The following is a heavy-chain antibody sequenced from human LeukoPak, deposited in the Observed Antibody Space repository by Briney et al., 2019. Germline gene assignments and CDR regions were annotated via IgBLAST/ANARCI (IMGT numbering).Heavy chain of an antibody. CDR3: AREKISFGWSGYVHDYFDY. CDR1: GFTFSSYW. J-gene: IGHJ4*02. CDR2: INSDGRST. Sequence: PGGSLRLSCAASGFTFSSYWMHWVRQAPGKGLVWVSRINSDGRSTSYADSVKGRFTISRDNAKNSLYLQMDSLRAEDTAVYYCAREKISFGWSGYVHDYFDYWGQGTLVTVSS. D-gene: IGHD3-3*01. V-gene: IGHV3-74*01.